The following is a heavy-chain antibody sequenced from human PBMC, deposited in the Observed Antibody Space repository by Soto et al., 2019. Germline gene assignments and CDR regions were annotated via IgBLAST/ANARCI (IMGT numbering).Heavy chain of an antibody. D-gene: IGHD1-1*01. J-gene: IGHJ4*02. Sequence: PSETLSLTCAVYGGSLSGYYWSWIRQPPGKGLEWIGEINHSGSTNYNPSLKSRVTISVDTSKNQFSLKLSSVTAADTAVYYCAPGGKNWNDRMGALPYWGQGTLVTVSS. CDR2: INHSGST. CDR3: APGGKNWNDRMGALPY. V-gene: IGHV4-34*01. CDR1: GGSLSGYY.